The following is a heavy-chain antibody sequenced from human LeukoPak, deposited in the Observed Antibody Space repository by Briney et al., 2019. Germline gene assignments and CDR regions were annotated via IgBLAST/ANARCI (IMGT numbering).Heavy chain of an antibody. V-gene: IGHV3-23*01. J-gene: IGHJ5*02. Sequence: GGSLRLSCAASGFTFSSYAMSWVRQAPGKGLEWVSAISGSGGRTYYADSVKGRFTISRDNSKNTLYLQMNSLRAEDTAVYYCAKEGAARGYGSGSYPLDPWGQGTLVTVSS. CDR2: ISGSGGRT. D-gene: IGHD3-10*01. CDR3: AKEGAARGYGSGSYPLDP. CDR1: GFTFSSYA.